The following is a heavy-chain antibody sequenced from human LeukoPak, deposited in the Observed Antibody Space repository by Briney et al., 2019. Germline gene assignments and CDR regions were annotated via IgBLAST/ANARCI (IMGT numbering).Heavy chain of an antibody. V-gene: IGHV4-34*01. CDR1: GGSFSGYY. CDR3: ARRITGILAPFDY. J-gene: IGHJ4*02. Sequence: SETLSLTCAVYGGSFSGYYWSWIRQPPGKGLEWIGSIYYSGSTYYNPSLKSRVTISVDKSKNQFSLKLSSVTAADTAVYYCARRITGILAPFDYWAQGTLVTVSS. CDR2: IYYSGST. D-gene: IGHD1-20*01.